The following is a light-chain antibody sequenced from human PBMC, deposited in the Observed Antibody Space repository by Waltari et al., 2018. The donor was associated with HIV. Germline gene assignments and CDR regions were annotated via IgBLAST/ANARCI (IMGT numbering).Light chain of an antibody. CDR2: DVS. Sequence: QSALTQPASVSGSPGQSITISCTGTSSDVGGYNYVSWYQHHPDKTPKLMIYDVSNRPLGVSNRFSGAKSGNTAALTISGLRAEDEGHYYCASFTDDNTVIFGGGTEVTVL. CDR1: SSDVGGYNY. J-gene: IGLJ2*01. CDR3: ASFTDDNTVI. V-gene: IGLV2-14*01.